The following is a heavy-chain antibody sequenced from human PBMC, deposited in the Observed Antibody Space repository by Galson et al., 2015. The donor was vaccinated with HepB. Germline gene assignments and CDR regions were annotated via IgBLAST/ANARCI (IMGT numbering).Heavy chain of an antibody. CDR3: ARGMYYDFWSGYSPEVAFDY. CDR2: IKQDGTEK. J-gene: IGHJ4*02. CDR1: EFTFGSLW. D-gene: IGHD3-3*01. Sequence: SLRLSCAASEFTFGSLWMSWVRQAPGKGLEWVANIKQDGTEKYYVDSVKGRFTISRDNAKNSLYLQMNSLRAEDTAVYYCARGMYYDFWSGYSPEVAFDYWGQGTLVTVSS. V-gene: IGHV3-7*03.